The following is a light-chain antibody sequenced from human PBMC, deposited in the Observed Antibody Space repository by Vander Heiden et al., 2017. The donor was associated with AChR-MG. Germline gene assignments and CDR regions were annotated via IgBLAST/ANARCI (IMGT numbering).Light chain of an antibody. CDR2: GAS. Sequence: DIQMTQSPSFVSAYPGDRVTMTCRASQGIGNGLGWYQQKPGTAPKLLIYGASNLQSGVPSRFRGSGSGTEFTLTITSLQPEDLATYYCQQANSVPRFGPGTKVEFK. CDR1: QGIGNG. CDR3: QQANSVPR. J-gene: IGKJ3*01. V-gene: IGKV1-12*01.